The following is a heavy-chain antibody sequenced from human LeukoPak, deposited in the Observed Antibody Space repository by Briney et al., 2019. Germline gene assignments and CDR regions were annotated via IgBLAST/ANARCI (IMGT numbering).Heavy chain of an antibody. J-gene: IGHJ5*02. V-gene: IGHV3-21*01. CDR3: ARDNSVGDVAWWFDP. Sequence: PGGSLRLSCAASGFTFSSYSVNWVRQAPGKGLEWVSSISSSSSYIYYADSVKGRFTISRDNAKNSLYPQMNSLRAEDTAVYYCARDNSVGDVAWWFDPWGQGTLVTVSS. CDR2: ISSSSSYI. D-gene: IGHD1-26*01. CDR1: GFTFSSYS.